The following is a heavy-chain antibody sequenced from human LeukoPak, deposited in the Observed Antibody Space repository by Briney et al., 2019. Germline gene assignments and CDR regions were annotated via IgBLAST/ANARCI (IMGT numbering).Heavy chain of an antibody. CDR3: AKARSYYDSSGYDY. D-gene: IGHD3-22*01. V-gene: IGHV3-30*02. CDR2: IRYDGSNK. CDR1: GFTFSSYG. Sequence: GGSLRLSCAASGFTFSSYGIHWVRQAPGKGLEWVAFIRYDGSNKYYADSVKGRFTISRDNSKNTLYLQMNGLRAGDTAVYYCAKARSYYDSSGYDYWGQGTLVTVSS. J-gene: IGHJ4*02.